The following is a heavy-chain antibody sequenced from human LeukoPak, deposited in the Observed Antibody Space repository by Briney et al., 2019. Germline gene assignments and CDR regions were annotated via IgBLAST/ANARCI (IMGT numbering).Heavy chain of an antibody. J-gene: IGHJ4*02. CDR1: GFSFSSYG. V-gene: IGHV3-23*01. D-gene: IGHD3-16*02. CDR2: ISGSGGST. Sequence: GGSLRLSCTASGFSFSSYGMHWVRQAPGKGLEWVSAISGSGGSTYYADFVKGRFTISRDNSKNTLYLQMNSLRAEDTAVYYCAKDLGYDYVWGSYRPRGEYYFDYWGQGTLVTVSS. CDR3: AKDLGYDYVWGSYRPRGEYYFDY.